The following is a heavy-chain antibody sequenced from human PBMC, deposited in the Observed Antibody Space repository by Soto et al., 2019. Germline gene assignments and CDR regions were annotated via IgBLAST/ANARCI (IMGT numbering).Heavy chain of an antibody. CDR2: ISSSSSYI. J-gene: IGHJ4*02. Sequence: GGSLSLSCAASGFTFSSYSMNWVRQAPGKGLEWVSSISSSSSYIYYADSVKGRFTISRDNAKNSLYLQMNSLRAEDTAVYYCARDSLTIAAAGTFDYWGQGTLVTVSS. V-gene: IGHV3-21*01. CDR1: GFTFSSYS. CDR3: ARDSLTIAAAGTFDY. D-gene: IGHD6-13*01.